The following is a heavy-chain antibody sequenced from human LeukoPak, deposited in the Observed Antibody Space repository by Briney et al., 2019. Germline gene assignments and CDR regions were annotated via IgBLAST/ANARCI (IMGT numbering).Heavy chain of an antibody. D-gene: IGHD2-2*01. Sequence: SETLSLTCTVSGGSISSYYWSWIRQPPGKGLEWIGSIYYSGSTYYNPSLKSRVTISVDTSKNQFSLKLSSVTAADTAVYYCARHFALGYCSSTSCPGLYNWFDPWGQGTLVTVSS. CDR3: ARHFALGYCSSTSCPGLYNWFDP. CDR1: GGSISSYY. V-gene: IGHV4-39*01. CDR2: IYYSGST. J-gene: IGHJ5*02.